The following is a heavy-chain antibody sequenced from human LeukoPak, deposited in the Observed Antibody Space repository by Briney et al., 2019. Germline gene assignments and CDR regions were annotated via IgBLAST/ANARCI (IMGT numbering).Heavy chain of an antibody. CDR3: ARDHDYTSDY. CDR2: IKQDGSEK. CDR1: GFTFSTHW. Sequence: GVSLRLSCAVSGFTFSTHWMSWVRQAPGKGLEWVANIKQDGSEKYYVDSVKGRFTISRDNAKNSLYLQMNSLRAEDTAVYYCARDHDYTSDYWGQGTLVIVSS. J-gene: IGHJ4*02. D-gene: IGHD4-11*01. V-gene: IGHV3-7*01.